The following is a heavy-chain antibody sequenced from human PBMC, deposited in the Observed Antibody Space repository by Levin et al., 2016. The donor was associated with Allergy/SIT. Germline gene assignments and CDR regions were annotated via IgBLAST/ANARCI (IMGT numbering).Heavy chain of an antibody. CDR1: GYTFTSYG. V-gene: IGHV1-18*01. J-gene: IGHJ6*02. CDR2: ISAYNGNT. Sequence: ASVKVSCKASGYTFTSYGISWVRQAPGQGLEWMGWISAYNGNTNYAQKLQGRVTMTTDTSTSTAYMELRSLRSDDTAVYYCARVSKSSSWYSSSYYYGMDVWGQGTTVTVSS. D-gene: IGHD6-13*01. CDR3: ARVSKSSSWYSSSYYYGMDV.